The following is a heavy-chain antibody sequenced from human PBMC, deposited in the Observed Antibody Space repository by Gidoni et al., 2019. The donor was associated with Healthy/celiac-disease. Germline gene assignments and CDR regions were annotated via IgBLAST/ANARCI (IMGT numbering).Heavy chain of an antibody. CDR1: GGSISSSSYY. Sequence: QLQLQESGPGLVKPAETLSLTCTVSGGSISSSSYYWGCIRQPPGKGLEWIGSSYYSGSTYYNPSLKSPITISVDTSKNQFSLKLGSVTAADTAVYYCARRDSLYYFDYWGQGTLVTVSS. CDR2: SYYSGST. CDR3: ARRDSLYYFDY. J-gene: IGHJ4*02. D-gene: IGHD2-21*01. V-gene: IGHV4-39*01.